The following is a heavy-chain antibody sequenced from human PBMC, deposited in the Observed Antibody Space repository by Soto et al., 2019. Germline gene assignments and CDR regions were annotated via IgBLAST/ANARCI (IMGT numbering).Heavy chain of an antibody. CDR1: GFTFSTYW. CDR2: INSDASHT. CDR3: ARTVAAAGTSYFDY. V-gene: IGHV3-74*01. J-gene: IGHJ4*02. Sequence: GGSLRLSCAASGFTFSTYWMHWIRQVPGKGLEWVSRINSDASHTYYADSVKGRFTISRDNAKNTLHLEMNSLRAEDTAVYYCARTVAAAGTSYFDYWGQGTLVTVSS. D-gene: IGHD6-13*01.